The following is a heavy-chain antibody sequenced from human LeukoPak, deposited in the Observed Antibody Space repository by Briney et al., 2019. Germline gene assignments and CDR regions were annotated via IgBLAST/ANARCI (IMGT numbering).Heavy chain of an antibody. D-gene: IGHD2-2*01. J-gene: IGHJ4*02. CDR1: GYTFTSYG. CDR3: ARDMGYCSSTSCFVVFDY. CDR2: INPNSGGT. V-gene: IGHV1-2*02. Sequence: ASVKVSCKASGYTFTSYGISWVRQAPGQGLEWMGWINPNSGGTNYAQKFQGRVTMTRDTSISTAYMELSRLRSDDTAVYYCARDMGYCSSTSCFVVFDYWGQGTLVTVSS.